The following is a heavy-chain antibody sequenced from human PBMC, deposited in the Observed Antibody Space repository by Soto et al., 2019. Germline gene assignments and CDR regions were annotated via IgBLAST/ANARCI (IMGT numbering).Heavy chain of an antibody. CDR3: ARDSPVGATHL. CDR2: ISNTGRT. V-gene: IGHV4-61*01. Sequence: QVQLQESGPGLVKPSETLSLTCTVSGGSVSSGSYYWSWIRQPPGKGLEWVGYISNTGRTKYNPPLKSPVTVSVDAAKDQFSLKLSSVTAGGTALYSCARDSPVGATHLWPQATLGTVSS. D-gene: IGHD1-26*01. CDR1: GGSVSSGSYY. J-gene: IGHJ5*02.